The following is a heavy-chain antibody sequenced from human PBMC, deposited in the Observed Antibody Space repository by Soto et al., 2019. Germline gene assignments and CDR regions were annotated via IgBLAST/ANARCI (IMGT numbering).Heavy chain of an antibody. V-gene: IGHV3-21*01. CDR1: GFTFSSYS. D-gene: IGHD6-25*01. CDR2: ISSSSSYI. J-gene: IGHJ5*02. Sequence: PGGSLRLSCAASGFTFSSYSMNWVRQAPGKGLEWVSSISSSSSYIYYADSVKGRFTISRDNAKNSLYLQMNSLRAEDTAVYYCARYSTGHAWFDPWGQGTLVTVSS. CDR3: ARYSTGHAWFDP.